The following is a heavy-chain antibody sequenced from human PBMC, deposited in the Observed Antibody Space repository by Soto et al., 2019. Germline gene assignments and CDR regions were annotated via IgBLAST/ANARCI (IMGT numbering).Heavy chain of an antibody. Sequence: PSETLSLPCAVYGGSFSGYYCSWIRQPTGKGLEWIGEINHSGSTNYNPSLKSRVTISVDTSKNQFSLKLSSVTAADTAVYYCASFCIVADNKYFDYWGQGTLVTVSS. D-gene: IGHD5-12*01. V-gene: IGHV4-34*01. CDR2: INHSGST. CDR3: ASFCIVADNKYFDY. CDR1: GGSFSGYY. J-gene: IGHJ4*02.